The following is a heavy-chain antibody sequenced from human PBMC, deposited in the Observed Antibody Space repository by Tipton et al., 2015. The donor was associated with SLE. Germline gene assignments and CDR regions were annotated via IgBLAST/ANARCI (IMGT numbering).Heavy chain of an antibody. J-gene: IGHJ4*02. CDR1: GFTFSSYS. CDR3: ARDATMVRGVTFFDY. V-gene: IGHV3-21*01. CDR2: ISSSSSYI. D-gene: IGHD3-10*01. Sequence: SLRLSCAASGFTFSSYSMNWVRQAPGKGLEWVSSISSSSSYIYYADSVKGRFTISRDNSKNSLYLQMNSLRAEDTAVYYCARDATMVRGVTFFDYWGQGNLVTVT.